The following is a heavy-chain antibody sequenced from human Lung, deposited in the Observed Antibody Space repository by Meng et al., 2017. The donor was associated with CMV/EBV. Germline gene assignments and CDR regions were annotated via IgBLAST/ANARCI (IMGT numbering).Heavy chain of an antibody. D-gene: IGHD2-15*01. CDR3: ARLPLHCRGGSGGYFDP. V-gene: IGHV3-30*02. CDR2: VQYDGRNK. J-gene: IGHJ5*02. CDR1: GFTFTNYG. Sequence: SCVASGFTFTNYGMHWVRQAPGKGLEWVAFVQYDGRNKYYADSVKGRFTISRDNSKNTLFLLVNSLRPEDTAMYYCARLPLHCRGGSGGYFDPWXQGTXVT.